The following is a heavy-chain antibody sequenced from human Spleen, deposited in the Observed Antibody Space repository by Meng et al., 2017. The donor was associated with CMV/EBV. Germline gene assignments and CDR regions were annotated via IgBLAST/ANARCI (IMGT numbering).Heavy chain of an antibody. V-gene: IGHV1-69*10. Sequence: SVKVSCKASGGTFSNHAVSWVRQTPGQGLEWMGGVIPIFAISNYAQKFQGRVTITADKSTSTAYMELSSLRSEDTAVYYCASTVSTLYYYYPLDVWGQGTTVTVSS. D-gene: IGHD4-11*01. J-gene: IGHJ6*02. CDR1: GGTFSNHA. CDR2: VIPIFAIS. CDR3: ASTVSTLYYYYPLDV.